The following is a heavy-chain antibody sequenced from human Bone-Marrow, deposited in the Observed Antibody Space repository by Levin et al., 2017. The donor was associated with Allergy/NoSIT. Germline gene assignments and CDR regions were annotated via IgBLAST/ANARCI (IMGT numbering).Heavy chain of an antibody. J-gene: IGHJ6*03. CDR1: GFTFSSYG. CDR3: ARVGWAVAGSYYYYYMDV. CDR2: ISDDGSNK. D-gene: IGHD6-19*01. Sequence: PGGSLRLSCAASGFTFSSYGMHWVRQAPGKGLEWVAVISDDGSNKYYADSVKGRFTVSRDNSKNTLYLQMNGLRPEDTAVYYCARVGWAVAGSYYYYYMDVWGKGTTVTVSS. V-gene: IGHV3-30*03.